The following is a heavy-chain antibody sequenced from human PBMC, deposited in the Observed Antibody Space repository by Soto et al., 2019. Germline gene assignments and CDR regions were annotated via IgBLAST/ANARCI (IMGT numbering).Heavy chain of an antibody. CDR1: GAVVTSGENY. CDR2: IYDSGVT. Sequence: SETLSLTCSVSGAVVTSGENYCSWFRQPPGKGLEWLGYIYDSGVTSYTPALKSRVTLSLDRPNNQVSLKLRSVTAADTAVYFCVRDIATGYTGHVWGHATGVNVS. D-gene: IGHD3-9*01. CDR3: VRDIATGYTGHV. V-gene: IGHV4-30-4*08. J-gene: IGHJ3*01.